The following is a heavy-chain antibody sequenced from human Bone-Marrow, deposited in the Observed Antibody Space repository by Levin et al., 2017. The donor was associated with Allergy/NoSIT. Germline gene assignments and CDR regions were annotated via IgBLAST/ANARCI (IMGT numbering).Heavy chain of an antibody. CDR3: ARAGKQWLVLSYYYGMDV. D-gene: IGHD6-19*01. Sequence: ASVKVSCKASGYTFTSYDINWVRQATGQGLEWMGWMNPNSGNTGYAQKFQGRVTMTRNTSISTAYMELSSLRSEDTAVYYCARAGKQWLVLSYYYGMDVWGQGTTVTVSS. J-gene: IGHJ6*02. CDR2: MNPNSGNT. CDR1: GYTFTSYD. V-gene: IGHV1-8*01.